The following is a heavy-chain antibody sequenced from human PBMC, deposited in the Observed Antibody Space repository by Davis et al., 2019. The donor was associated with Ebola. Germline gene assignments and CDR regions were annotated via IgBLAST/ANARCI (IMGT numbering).Heavy chain of an antibody. J-gene: IGHJ4*02. CDR2: ISSRGKTI. V-gene: IGHV3-48*04. CDR1: GFSFSSYS. CDR3: AREGPTAARFDY. D-gene: IGHD6-6*01. Sequence: PGGSLRLSCAASGFSFSSYSMNWVRQGPGKELEWVSYISSRGKTIYYADSVKGRFTISRDNAKNSLYLQMNSLRVEDTAVYYCAREGPTAARFDYWVQGTLVTVSS.